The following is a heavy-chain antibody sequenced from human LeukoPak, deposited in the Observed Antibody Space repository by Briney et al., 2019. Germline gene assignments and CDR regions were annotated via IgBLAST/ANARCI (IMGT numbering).Heavy chain of an antibody. V-gene: IGHV1-69*13. CDR2: IIPIFGTA. J-gene: IGHJ4*02. CDR1: GGTFSSYA. CDR3: ARDSGSYGTFDY. Sequence: ASVMVSCKASGGTFSSYAISWVRQAPGQGLEWMGGIIPIFGTANYAQKFQGRVTITADESTSTAYMELSSLRSEDTAVYYCARDSGSYGTFDYWGQGTLVTVSS. D-gene: IGHD1-26*01.